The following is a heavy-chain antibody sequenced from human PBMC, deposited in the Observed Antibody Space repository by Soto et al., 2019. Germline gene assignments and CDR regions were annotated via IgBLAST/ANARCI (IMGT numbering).Heavy chain of an antibody. CDR3: ARDGFCTSTTCRIGNWFDP. Sequence: QVQLQQWGAGLLKPSETLSLTCTVYGGSFSGHYWSWIRQAPGKGLEWIGGVNHRGSTYNPSLEIRVTMSVDTSKNQFSLKLSSVTTADTAVYYCARDGFCTSTTCRIGNWFDPWGQGTLVTVSS. V-gene: IGHV4-34*01. CDR1: GGSFSGHY. J-gene: IGHJ5*02. D-gene: IGHD2-2*03. CDR2: VNHRGST.